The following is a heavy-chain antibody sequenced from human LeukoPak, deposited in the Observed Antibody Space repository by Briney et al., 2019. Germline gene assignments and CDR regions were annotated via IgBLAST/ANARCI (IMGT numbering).Heavy chain of an antibody. J-gene: IGHJ4*02. CDR1: GGSISSSNYY. CDR3: ARHDSSGWYNPFDY. Sequence: PSETLSLTCTVSGGSISSSNYYWGWFRQPPGKGLDWIGSIYYSGNTNYNPSLKSRVTISVDTSKNQFSLKLSSVTAADTAVYSCARHDSSGWYNPFDYWGQGTLVTVSS. D-gene: IGHD6-19*01. CDR2: IYYSGNT. V-gene: IGHV4-39*01.